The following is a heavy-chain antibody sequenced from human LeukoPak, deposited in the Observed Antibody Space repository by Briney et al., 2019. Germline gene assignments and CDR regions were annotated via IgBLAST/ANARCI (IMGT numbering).Heavy chain of an antibody. V-gene: IGHV3-30*18. CDR1: GFTFSNYG. J-gene: IGHJ4*02. CDR2: ISYDGSNK. CDR3: AKPYYYDSSGHFDY. D-gene: IGHD3-22*01. Sequence: GRSLRLSCAASGFTFSNYGMHWVRQAPGKGLEWVAVISYDGSNKYYGDSVRGRFTISRDNSKNTLYLQMNSLRAEDTAVYYCAKPYYYDSSGHFDYWGQGTLVTVSS.